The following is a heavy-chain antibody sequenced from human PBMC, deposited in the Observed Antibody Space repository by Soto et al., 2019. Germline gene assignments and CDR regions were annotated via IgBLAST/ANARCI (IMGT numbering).Heavy chain of an antibody. Sequence: GGSLRLSCAASGFTFSSYWMHWVRQAPGKGLVWVSRINSDGSSTSYADSVKGRFTISRDNAKNTLYLQMNSLRAEDTAVYYCARERGSGYSYGYGYYYYGMDVWGQGTTVTVSS. D-gene: IGHD5-18*01. CDR3: ARERGSGYSYGYGYYYYGMDV. CDR1: GFTFSSYW. CDR2: INSDGSST. J-gene: IGHJ6*02. V-gene: IGHV3-74*01.